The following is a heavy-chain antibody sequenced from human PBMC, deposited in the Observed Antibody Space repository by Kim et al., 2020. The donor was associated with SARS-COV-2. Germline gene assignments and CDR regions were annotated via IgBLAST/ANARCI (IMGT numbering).Heavy chain of an antibody. D-gene: IGHD2-2*01. V-gene: IGHV3-64*01. CDR2: ISSNGGST. CDR1: GFTFSSYA. Sequence: GGSLRLSCAASGFTFSSYAMHWVRQAPGKGLEYVSAISSNGGSTYYANSVKGRFTISRDNSKNTLYLQMGSLRAEDMAVYYCARDPEGVVVPAAIYYGMDVWGQETTVTVSS. CDR3: ARDPEGVVVPAAIYYGMDV. J-gene: IGHJ6*02.